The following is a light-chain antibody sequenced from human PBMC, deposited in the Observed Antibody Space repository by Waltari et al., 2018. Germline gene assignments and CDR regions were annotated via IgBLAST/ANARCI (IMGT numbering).Light chain of an antibody. Sequence: EIVLTQSPGTLSLSPGERATLSCRTSQSVGRTLAWYQQKPGQAPRLLIYGASIRATGIPDRFSGSGSGTDFSLTISRLEPEDFAVYYCQHYVRLPVTFGQGTKLEIK. V-gene: IGKV3-20*01. CDR3: QHYVRLPVT. CDR2: GAS. J-gene: IGKJ1*01. CDR1: QSVGRT.